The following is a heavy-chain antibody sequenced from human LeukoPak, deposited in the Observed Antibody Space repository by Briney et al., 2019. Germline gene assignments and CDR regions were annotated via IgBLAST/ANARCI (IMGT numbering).Heavy chain of an antibody. D-gene: IGHD6-19*01. J-gene: IGHJ4*02. V-gene: IGHV3-30*02. CDR3: ARDRELGFSSGCYFDS. CDR2: IRYDGSNK. CDR1: GFTFSSYG. Sequence: GGSLRLSCAASGFTFSSYGMHWVRQAPGKGLEWVAFIRYDGSNKYYADSVKGRFTISRDNSKNTLYLQMNSLRAEDTAVYYCARDRELGFSSGCYFDSWGQGTLLTVSS.